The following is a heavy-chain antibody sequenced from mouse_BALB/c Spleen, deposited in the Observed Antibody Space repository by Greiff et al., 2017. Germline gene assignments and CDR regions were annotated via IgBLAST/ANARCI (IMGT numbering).Heavy chain of an antibody. J-gene: IGHJ2*01. Sequence: QVQLQQPGAELVKPGASVKLSCKASGYTFTSYWMHWVKQRPGQGLEWIGEINPSNGRTNYNEKFKSKATLTVDKSSSTAYMQLSSLTSEDSAVYYCARWGTTVVAPYYFDYWGQGTTLTVSS. CDR1: GYTFTSYW. CDR3: ARWGTTVVAPYYFDY. V-gene: IGHV1S81*02. CDR2: INPSNGRT. D-gene: IGHD1-1*01.